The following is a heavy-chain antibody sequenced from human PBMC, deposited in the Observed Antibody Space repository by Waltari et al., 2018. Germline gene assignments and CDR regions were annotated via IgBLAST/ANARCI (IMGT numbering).Heavy chain of an antibody. J-gene: IGHJ4*02. CDR1: GGSISSRSYY. D-gene: IGHD3-3*01. CDR3: ARDHFFGTAPSR. Sequence: QLQLQESGPGLVKPSETLSLTCTVSGGSISSRSYYWGWIRQPPGKGLEWIGSIYYSGSTYYNPSLKSRVTISVDTSKNQFSLKLSSVTAADTAVYYCARDHFFGTAPSRWGQGTLVTVSS. V-gene: IGHV4-39*07. CDR2: IYYSGST.